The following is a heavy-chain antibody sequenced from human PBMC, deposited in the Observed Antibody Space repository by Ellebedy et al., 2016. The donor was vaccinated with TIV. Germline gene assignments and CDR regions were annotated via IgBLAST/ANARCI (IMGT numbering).Heavy chain of an antibody. CDR2: LSPSGGNT. Sequence: PGGSLRLSCAASKFTFRSYAMSWVRQAPGKGLEWVSTLSPSGGNTYYADSVKGRFTISRDNSKNTLYLQMNSLRAEDTALYFCSKNLESGIAVSSDWGQGTLVTVSS. V-gene: IGHV3-23*01. CDR1: KFTFRSYA. J-gene: IGHJ4*02. D-gene: IGHD1-1*01. CDR3: SKNLESGIAVSSD.